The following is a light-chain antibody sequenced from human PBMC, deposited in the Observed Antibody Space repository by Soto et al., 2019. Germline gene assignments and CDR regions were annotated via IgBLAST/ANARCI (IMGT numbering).Light chain of an antibody. CDR3: QQYYTSPYT. CDR2: WAS. V-gene: IGKV4-1*01. CDR1: QSVLYSSNNKNY. J-gene: IGKJ2*01. Sequence: DIVMTQSPESLAVSLGERATINCKSSQSVLYSSNNKNYIAWFQQKPGQAPKLLIYWASTRESGVPDRFSGSESGTDFTLTISSLQADDVGVYYCQQYYTSPYTFGQGNKLEIK.